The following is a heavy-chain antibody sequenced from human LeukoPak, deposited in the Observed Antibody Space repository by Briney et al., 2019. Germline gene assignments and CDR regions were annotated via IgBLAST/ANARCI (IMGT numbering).Heavy chain of an antibody. V-gene: IGHV5-51*01. Sequence: GESLKISCKGSGYSFTSYWIGWVRQTPGKGLEWMGIIYPGDSDTRYSPSFQGQVTISADKSISTAYLQWSSLKASDTAMYYCARLLGYCSSTSCYKWFDPWGQGTPVTVSS. CDR3: ARLLGYCSSTSCYKWFDP. CDR1: GYSFTSYW. CDR2: IYPGDSDT. J-gene: IGHJ5*02. D-gene: IGHD2-2*02.